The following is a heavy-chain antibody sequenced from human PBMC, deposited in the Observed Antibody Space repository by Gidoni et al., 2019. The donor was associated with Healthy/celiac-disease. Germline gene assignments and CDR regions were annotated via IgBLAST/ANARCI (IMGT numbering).Heavy chain of an antibody. CDR3: ARSAEGGSFDY. CDR2: ISSSVSTI. J-gene: IGHJ4*02. V-gene: IGHV3-11*01. CDR1: GFPFSDYY. Sequence: QVQLVESGGGLVKPGGCLRLSGTASGFPFSDYYMSWIRQDPGKGLGWFSYISSSVSTIYYADSVKGRFTISRDNAKNSLYLQMNSLRAEDTSVYYCARSAEGGSFDYWGQGTLVTVSS. D-gene: IGHD1-26*01.